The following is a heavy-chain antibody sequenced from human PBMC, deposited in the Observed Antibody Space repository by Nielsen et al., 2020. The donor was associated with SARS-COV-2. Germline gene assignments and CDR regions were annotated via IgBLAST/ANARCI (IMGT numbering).Heavy chain of an antibody. V-gene: IGHV3-21*01. CDR2: ISSSSSYI. CDR3: VRDSIVGASFDY. J-gene: IGHJ4*02. D-gene: IGHD1-26*01. CDR1: GFTFSSYS. Sequence: GGSLRLSCAASGFTFSSYSMNWVRQAPGKGLEWVSSISSSSSYIYYADSVKGRFTISRDNAKNSLYLQMNSLRAEDTAVYYCVRDSIVGASFDYWGQGTLVTVSS.